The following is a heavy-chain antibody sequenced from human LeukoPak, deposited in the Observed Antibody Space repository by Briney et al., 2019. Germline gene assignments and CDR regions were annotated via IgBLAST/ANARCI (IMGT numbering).Heavy chain of an antibody. Sequence: SQTLSLTCTVSGDSISSGDYYWTWIRQPPGKGLEWIGYVYYSGNTHYKPSLKSRVSISVDTAKNQFSLNLGSVTAANTAVYYCARDLDVWGQGTTVTVSS. J-gene: IGHJ6*02. CDR3: ARDLDV. V-gene: IGHV4-30-4*01. CDR1: GDSISSGDYY. CDR2: VYYSGNT.